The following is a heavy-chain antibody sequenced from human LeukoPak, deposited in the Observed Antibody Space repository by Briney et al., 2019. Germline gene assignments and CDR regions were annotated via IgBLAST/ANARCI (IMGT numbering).Heavy chain of an antibody. CDR2: IWYDGSNK. Sequence: PGRSLRLSCAASGFTFSSYGMHWARQAPGKGLEWVAVIWYDGSNKYYADSVKSRFTISRDNSKNTLYLQMNSLRAEDTAVYYCARQQTNYYGSGSYYSGQNWFDPWGQGTLVTVSS. CDR1: GFTFSSYG. CDR3: ARQQTNYYGSGSYYSGQNWFDP. J-gene: IGHJ5*02. V-gene: IGHV3-33*01. D-gene: IGHD3-10*01.